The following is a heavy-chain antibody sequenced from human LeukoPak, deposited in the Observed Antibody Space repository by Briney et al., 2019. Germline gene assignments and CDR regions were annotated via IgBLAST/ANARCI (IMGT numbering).Heavy chain of an antibody. CDR2: IYYSGST. V-gene: IGHV4-30-4*08. CDR1: GGSISGGDYY. J-gene: IGHJ6*03. D-gene: IGHD2-2*01. CDR3: ARDQVCSSTSCYFGYYYYMDV. Sequence: SQTLSLTCTVSGGSISGGDYYWSWIRQPPGKGLEWIGYIYYSGSTYYNPSLKSRVTISVDTSKNQFSLKLSSVTAADTAVYYCARDQVCSSTSCYFGYYYYMDVWGKGTTVTVSS.